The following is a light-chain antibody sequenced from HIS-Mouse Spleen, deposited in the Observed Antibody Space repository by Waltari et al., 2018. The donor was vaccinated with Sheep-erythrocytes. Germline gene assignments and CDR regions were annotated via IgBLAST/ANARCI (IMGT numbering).Light chain of an antibody. CDR1: SSAVGGYNY. CDR2: AAS. V-gene: IGLV2-11*01. Sequence: QSALTQPRSVSGSPGQSVTISCTGTSSAVGGYNYVSWYQQHPGKAPKLMIYAASKRPSGVPDRFSRSKSGNTASLTISGLQAEDEADYYCGSYAGSYNHVFATGTKVTVL. J-gene: IGLJ1*01. CDR3: GSYAGSYNHV.